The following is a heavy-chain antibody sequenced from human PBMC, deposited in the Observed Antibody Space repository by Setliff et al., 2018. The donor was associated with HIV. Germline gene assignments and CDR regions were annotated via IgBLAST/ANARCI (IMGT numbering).Heavy chain of an antibody. D-gene: IGHD1-26*01. CDR2: IKKSSDGGKT. J-gene: IGHJ4*02. Sequence: GGSLRLSCVASGFTFNNAWMNWVRQAPGKGLEWLGRIKKSSDGGKTDYAAPVEGRFTISRDDSKNTLSLQMNSLKTEDTAIYYCTTDLGSGRFSWNNNWGQGTLVTVSS. CDR1: GFTFNNAW. V-gene: IGHV3-15*01. CDR3: TTDLGSGRFSWNNN.